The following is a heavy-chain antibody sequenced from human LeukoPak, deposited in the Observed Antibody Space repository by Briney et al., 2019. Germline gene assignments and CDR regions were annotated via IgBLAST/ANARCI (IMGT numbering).Heavy chain of an antibody. J-gene: IGHJ6*03. V-gene: IGHV3-30*02. Sequence: GGSLRLSCAVSGFTFSSYWLSWGRQAPGKGLGWVGFIRYDGSKQYYADSVEGRFTISKDNSKNTLYLLMNSVRAEDPAVYYCAIEVPAASRGYYYFYMDGWGKGTTVTVSS. CDR3: AIEVPAASRGYYYFYMDG. CDR1: GFTFSSYW. D-gene: IGHD2-2*01. CDR2: IRYDGSKQ.